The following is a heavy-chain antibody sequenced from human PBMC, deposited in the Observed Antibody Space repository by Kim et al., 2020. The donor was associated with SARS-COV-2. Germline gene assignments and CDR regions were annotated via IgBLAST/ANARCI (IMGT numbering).Heavy chain of an antibody. D-gene: IGHD5-18*01. CDR2: INPKTGAA. Sequence: ASVKVSCKVSGYTFTDYFLHWVRQAPGQGLMWIGWINPKTGAARYTPQLEGRVAMTRDTSSKTAYMELRSLMTLDDTDIYYCACLIRDGYNFNRHTDFWG. CDR1: GYTFTDYF. V-gene: IGHV1-2*02. J-gene: IGHJ6*02. CDR3: ACLIRDGYNFNRHTDF.